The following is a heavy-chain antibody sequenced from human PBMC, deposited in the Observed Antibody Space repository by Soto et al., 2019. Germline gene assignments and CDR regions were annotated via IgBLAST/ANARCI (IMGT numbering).Heavy chain of an antibody. V-gene: IGHV1-69*13. D-gene: IGHD2-21*02. Sequence: WASVKVFCKASGGTFSSYAISWVRQAPGEGLEWMGGIIPMFGTASYAQKFQGRVTITADESSSTAYMELSSLRFEDTAVYYCARLKGGDSYWYFDLWGGGNLVTVSS. CDR2: IIPMFGTA. CDR3: ARLKGGDSYWYFDL. J-gene: IGHJ2*01. CDR1: GGTFSSYA.